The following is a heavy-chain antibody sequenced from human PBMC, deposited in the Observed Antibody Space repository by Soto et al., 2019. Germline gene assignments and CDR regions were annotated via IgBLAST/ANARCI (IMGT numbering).Heavy chain of an antibody. CDR1: GFTFSSYW. CDR2: IKQDGSEK. Sequence: EVQLVESGGGLVQPGGSLRLSCAASGFTFSSYWMSWVRQAPGKGLEWVANIKQDGSEKYYVDSVKGRFTISRDNAKNSLYLQMNSLRAEDTAVYYCARDRIAAADPYGMDVWGQGTTVTVSS. J-gene: IGHJ6*02. CDR3: ARDRIAAADPYGMDV. V-gene: IGHV3-7*01. D-gene: IGHD6-13*01.